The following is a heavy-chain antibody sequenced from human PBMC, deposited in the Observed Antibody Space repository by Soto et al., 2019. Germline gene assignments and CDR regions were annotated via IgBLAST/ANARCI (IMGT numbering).Heavy chain of an antibody. V-gene: IGHV3-30-3*01. CDR1: GFTFSSYA. Sequence: GGSLRLSCAASGFTFSSYAMSWVRQAPGKGLEWVTLISFDGSKELYADSVKGRFTISRENSRNTLYLQMNSLRTDDTAVYYCAAHLYFGDDCHQSAFDTRGPGTLGT. J-gene: IGHJ3*02. CDR2: ISFDGSKE. CDR3: AAHLYFGDDCHQSAFDT. D-gene: IGHD2-21*01.